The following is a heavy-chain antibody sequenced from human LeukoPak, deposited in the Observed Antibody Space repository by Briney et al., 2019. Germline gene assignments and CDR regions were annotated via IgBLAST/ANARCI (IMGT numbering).Heavy chain of an antibody. CDR2: IYTSGST. CDR1: GGSISSYY. CDR3: ARDYCTNGVCFSGWFDP. D-gene: IGHD2-8*01. V-gene: IGHV4-4*07. Sequence: SETLSLTCTVSGGSISSYYWSWIRQPAGKGLEWIGRIYTSGSTNYNPSLKSRVTMSVDTSKNQFSLKLSSVTAADTAVYYCARDYCTNGVCFSGWFDPWGQGTLVTVSS. J-gene: IGHJ5*02.